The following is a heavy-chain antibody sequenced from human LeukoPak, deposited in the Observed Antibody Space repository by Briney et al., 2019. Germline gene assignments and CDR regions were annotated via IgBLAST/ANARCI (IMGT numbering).Heavy chain of an antibody. CDR1: GFTFSSYA. V-gene: IGHV3-23*01. Sequence: GGSLRLSCAASGFTFSSYALCWGRQGPGKGLEWVSAISGRGGSTYSADSVKGRFTISRDNSQNTLYLQMNSLTAEDTAVYSCAKGVAVAPGYWGQGTLVTVSS. CDR3: AKGVAVAPGY. J-gene: IGHJ4*02. D-gene: IGHD6-19*01. CDR2: ISGRGGST.